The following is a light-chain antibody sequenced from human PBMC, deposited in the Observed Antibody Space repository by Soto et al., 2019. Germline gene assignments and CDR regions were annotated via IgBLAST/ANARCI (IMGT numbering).Light chain of an antibody. J-gene: IGKJ1*01. CDR3: QQYNSWPET. CDR2: GAS. CDR1: QSVSSSY. Sequence: EVVLMESPGPLSLSPGERATLTCRASQSVSSSYLAWYQQKPGQAPRLLIYGASSRATGIPARFSGSGSGTEFTLTISSLQSEDFAVYYCQQYNSWPETFGQGTKVDIK. V-gene: IGKV3D-15*01.